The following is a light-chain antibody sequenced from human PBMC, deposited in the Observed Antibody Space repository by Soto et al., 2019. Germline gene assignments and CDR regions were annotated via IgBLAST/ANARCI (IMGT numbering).Light chain of an antibody. J-gene: IGLJ1*01. Sequence: QSVLTQSPSASGTPGQRVTISCSGRASTIGRNYVYWYQQLPGTAPKLLIYRNSQRTSGVPDRFSGSKSGTSASLAISGLRSKDEADYYCSAWAGNLSGLYVFGAGTKVTVL. CDR1: ASTIGRNY. V-gene: IGLV1-47*01. CDR2: RNS. CDR3: SAWAGNLSGLYV.